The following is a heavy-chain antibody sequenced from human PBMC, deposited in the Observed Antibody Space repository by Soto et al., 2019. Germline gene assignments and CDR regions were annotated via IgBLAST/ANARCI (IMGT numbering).Heavy chain of an antibody. CDR2: ISYDGSNK. Sequence: QVQLVESGGGVVQPARSLRLSCAASGFTFSSYGMHWVRQAPGKGLEWVAVISYDGSNKYYAASVKGRFTISRDNSTSTLYLQMISLRAEDTAVYYCANDGVLNYVSDCYFDLWGRGTLVTVSS. V-gene: IGHV3-30*18. D-gene: IGHD3-16*01. CDR3: ANDGVLNYVSDCYFDL. CDR1: GFTFSSYG. J-gene: IGHJ2*01.